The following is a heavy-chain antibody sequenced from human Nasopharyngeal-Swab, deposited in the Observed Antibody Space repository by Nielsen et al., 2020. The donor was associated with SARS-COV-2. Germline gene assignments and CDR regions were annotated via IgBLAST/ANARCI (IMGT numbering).Heavy chain of an antibody. Sequence: ASVKVSCKASGYTFTGYYMHWVRQAPGQGLEWMGRINPNSGGTNYAQKFQGRVTMTRDTSISTAYMELSRLRSDDTAVYYCARGPLYYYYSENHFDYWGQGTLVTVSS. CDR1: GYTFTGYY. CDR3: ARGPLYYYYSENHFDY. V-gene: IGHV1-2*06. J-gene: IGHJ4*02. CDR2: INPNSGGT. D-gene: IGHD3-22*01.